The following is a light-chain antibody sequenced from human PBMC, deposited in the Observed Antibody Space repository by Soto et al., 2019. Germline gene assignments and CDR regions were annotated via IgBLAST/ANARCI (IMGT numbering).Light chain of an antibody. CDR2: GAS. CDR1: QGISTW. CDR3: QQANSFPIT. Sequence: IQMTQSPSTLSASVGDRVTITCRASQGISTWLAWYQQKAGKAPSLLIYGASNLHSGVPSRFSGSGSGTNFTLTISSLQPEDFATYYCQQANSFPITFGQGTRLEIK. J-gene: IGKJ5*01. V-gene: IGKV1-12*01.